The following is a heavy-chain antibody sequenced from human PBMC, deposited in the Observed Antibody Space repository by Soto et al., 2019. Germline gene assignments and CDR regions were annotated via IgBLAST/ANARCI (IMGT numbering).Heavy chain of an antibody. D-gene: IGHD1-26*01. J-gene: IGHJ6*02. V-gene: IGHV3-30-3*01. Sequence: QVQLVESGGGVVQPGRSLRLSCAASGFTFSSYAMHWVRQAPGKGLEWVAVISYDGSNKYYADSVKGRFTISRDNSKNTLYLQMNSLRAEDTAVYYCAGDRVGATTGYYYYGMDVWGQGTTVTVSS. CDR2: ISYDGSNK. CDR1: GFTFSSYA. CDR3: AGDRVGATTGYYYYGMDV.